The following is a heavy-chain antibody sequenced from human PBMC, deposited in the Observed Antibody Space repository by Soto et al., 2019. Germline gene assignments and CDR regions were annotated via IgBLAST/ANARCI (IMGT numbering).Heavy chain of an antibody. CDR1: GFTFNRNG. D-gene: IGHD2-2*01. CDR2: ISYDGSNN. V-gene: IGHV3-30*18. J-gene: IGHJ4*02. CDR3: AKDPEGGYCYSYSCFLGADY. Sequence: QVQLVESGGGVVQPGRSLRLSCAASGFTFNRNGMHWVRQAPGKGLEWVAAISYDGSNNYYADSVKGRFIISRDNSKDTLYLQMNSLRAEDTAVYYCAKDPEGGYCYSYSCFLGADYWGQGTLVTVSS.